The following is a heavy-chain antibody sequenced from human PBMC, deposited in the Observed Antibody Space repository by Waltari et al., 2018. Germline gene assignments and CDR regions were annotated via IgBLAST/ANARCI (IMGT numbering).Heavy chain of an antibody. CDR1: GGSISSGSYY. J-gene: IGHJ4*02. Sequence: QVQLQESGPGLVKPSQTLSLTCTASGGSISSGSYYWSWIRQPAGKGLEWIGYIYTSGSTNYIASRKGGATISVDTSKNMFSLKLSAVPAADTAVYYCARAWTSPDYWGQGTLVTVSS. D-gene: IGHD5-12*01. CDR3: ARAWTSPDY. CDR2: IYTSGST. V-gene: IGHV4-61*09.